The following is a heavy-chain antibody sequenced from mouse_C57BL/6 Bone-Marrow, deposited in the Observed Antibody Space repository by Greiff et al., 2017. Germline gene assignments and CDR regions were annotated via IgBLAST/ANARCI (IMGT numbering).Heavy chain of an antibody. CDR3: ARCYDFQFAY. CDR1: GYTFTSYG. J-gene: IGHJ3*01. Sequence: QVQLKQSGAELARPGASVKLSCKASGYTFTSYGISWVKQRPGQGLEWIGEIYPRSGNTYYNEKFKGKATLTADKSSSTAYMELRSLTSEDSAVYFCARCYDFQFAYWGQGTLVTVSA. CDR2: IYPRSGNT. D-gene: IGHD2-4*01. V-gene: IGHV1-81*01.